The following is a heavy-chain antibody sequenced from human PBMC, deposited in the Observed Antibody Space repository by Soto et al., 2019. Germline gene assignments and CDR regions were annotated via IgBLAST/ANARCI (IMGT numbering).Heavy chain of an antibody. V-gene: IGHV4-31*03. CDR1: GGSISSGGYY. CDR3: ARGRGVIVIGGHYMDV. J-gene: IGHJ6*03. CDR2: IYYSGST. D-gene: IGHD3-16*02. Sequence: SETLSLTCTVSGGSISSGGYYWSWIRQHPGKGLEWIGYIYYSGSTYYNPSLKSRVTISVDTSKNQFSLKLSSVTDADTAVYYCARGRGVIVIGGHYMDVWGKGTTVTVSS.